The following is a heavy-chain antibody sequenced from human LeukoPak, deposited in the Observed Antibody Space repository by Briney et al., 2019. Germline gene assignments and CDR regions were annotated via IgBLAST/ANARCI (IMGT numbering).Heavy chain of an antibody. D-gene: IGHD2-15*01. CDR3: ARTVPVVVVTATFFDY. CDR2: IHPNSGDT. Sequence: ASVRVSCKASGYTFTGYYMHWVRQAPGQGLEWMGWIHPNSGDTNYAQKFQGRVTMTRDTSISTAYMELSRLRSDDTAVYYCARTVPVVVVTATFFDYWGQGTLVTVSS. V-gene: IGHV1-2*02. J-gene: IGHJ4*02. CDR1: GYTFTGYY.